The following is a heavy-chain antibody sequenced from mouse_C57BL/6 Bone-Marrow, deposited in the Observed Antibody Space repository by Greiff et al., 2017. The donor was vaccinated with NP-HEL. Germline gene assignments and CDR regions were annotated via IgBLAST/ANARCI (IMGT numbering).Heavy chain of an antibody. D-gene: IGHD2-5*01. Sequence: VQLQQSGAELVRPGASVKLSCTASGFNIKDDYMHWVKQRPEQGLEWIGWIDPENGDTEYASKFQGKAPITADTSSNTAYLQLSSLTSEDTAVYYCTLYSNYGYWGQGTTLTVSS. J-gene: IGHJ2*01. CDR3: TLYSNYGY. CDR1: GFNIKDDY. CDR2: IDPENGDT. V-gene: IGHV14-4*01.